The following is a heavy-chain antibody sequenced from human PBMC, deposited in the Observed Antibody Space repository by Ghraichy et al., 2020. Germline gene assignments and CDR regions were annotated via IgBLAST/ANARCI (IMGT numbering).Heavy chain of an antibody. CDR1: GFTFSSYS. CDR2: ISSSSSYI. D-gene: IGHD3-22*01. V-gene: IGHV3-21*01. CDR3: ARDRLNMIPYYYYGMDV. Sequence: GGSLRLSCAASGFTFSSYSMNWVRQAPGKGLEWVSSISSSSSYIYYADSVKGRFTISRDNAKNSLYLQMNSLRAEDTAVYYCARDRLNMIPYYYYGMDVWGQGTTVTVSS. J-gene: IGHJ6*02.